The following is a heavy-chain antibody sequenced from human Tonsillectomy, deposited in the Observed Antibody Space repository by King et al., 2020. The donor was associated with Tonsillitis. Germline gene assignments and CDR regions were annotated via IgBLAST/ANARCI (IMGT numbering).Heavy chain of an antibody. J-gene: IGHJ4*02. V-gene: IGHV4-4*07. CDR3: ARDYSAMYYDY. D-gene: IGHD1-26*01. CDR1: GNSISRYY. CDR2: IHVTENT. Sequence: QLQESGPGLVKPSETLSLTCSVSGNSISRYYWSWIRQPAGKGLEWIGRIHVTENTNYNPSLKSRVTMSVDTSKNQFSLNLSSVTAADTAVYYCARDYSAMYYDYWGQGILVTVSS.